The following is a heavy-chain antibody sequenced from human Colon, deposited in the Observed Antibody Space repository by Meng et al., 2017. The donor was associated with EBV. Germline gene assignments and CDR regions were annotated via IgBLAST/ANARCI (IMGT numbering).Heavy chain of an antibody. Sequence: FHVVQSGSELKTPGASVNFSCKAFGYTFINYAINWVRQAPGQGLEWMGWINTHTGNPTYGQGFTGRFVLSSDTSVSTANLQISSLKAEDTAVYYCARGGPYPDSSGFHWYFDLWGRGTLVTVSS. V-gene: IGHV7-4-1*02. CDR3: ARGGPYPDSSGFHWYFDL. J-gene: IGHJ2*01. CDR2: INTHTGNP. D-gene: IGHD3-22*01. CDR1: GYTFINYA.